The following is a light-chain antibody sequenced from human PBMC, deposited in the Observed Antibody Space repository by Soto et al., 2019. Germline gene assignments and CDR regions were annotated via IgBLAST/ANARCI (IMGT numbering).Light chain of an antibody. CDR3: GTCDSSLSALV. CDR2: DNN. Sequence: QSVLTQPPSVSAAPGQTVTISCSGSSSNIGNNYVSWYQQLPGTAPKLLIYDNNKRPSGIPDRFSGSKSGTSATLGITGLQTGDEADYYCGTCDSSLSALVFGGGTKLTVL. CDR1: SSNIGNNY. V-gene: IGLV1-51*01. J-gene: IGLJ2*01.